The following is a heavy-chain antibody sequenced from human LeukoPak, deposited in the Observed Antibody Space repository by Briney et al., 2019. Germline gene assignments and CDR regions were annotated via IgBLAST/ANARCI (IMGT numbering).Heavy chain of an antibody. CDR2: ISWNSGSI. J-gene: IGHJ4*02. V-gene: IGHV3-9*01. CDR1: GFTFDDYA. D-gene: IGHD4-17*01. Sequence: GGSLRLSCAASGFTFDDYAMHWVRQAPGKGLEWVSGISWNSGSIGYADSVKGRFTISRDNAKNSLYPQMNSLRAEDTALYYCAKAHSGDYGSYFDYWGQGTLVTVSS. CDR3: AKAHSGDYGSYFDY.